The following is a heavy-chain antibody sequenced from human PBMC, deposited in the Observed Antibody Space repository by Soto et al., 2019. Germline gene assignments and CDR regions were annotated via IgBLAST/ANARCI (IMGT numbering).Heavy chain of an antibody. CDR2: ITASGDKT. V-gene: IGHV3-23*01. Sequence: DVQLLESGGGLVQPGESLRLSCAASGLTLSSYAMTWVRQAPGKGLVYVSSITASGDKTYYADTAKGRFTISRDNSKNTVYLQMSSLGADDTAVFFCAGNVRGADCYWGQGTLFTVSS. CDR1: GLTLSSYA. CDR3: AGNVRGADCY. D-gene: IGHD2-21*02. J-gene: IGHJ4*02.